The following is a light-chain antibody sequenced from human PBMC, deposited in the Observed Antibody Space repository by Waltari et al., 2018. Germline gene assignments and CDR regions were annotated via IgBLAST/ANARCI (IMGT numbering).Light chain of an antibody. J-gene: IGKJ1*01. CDR2: AAS. CDR1: QTISRY. Sequence: DIQMTQSPSSLSASVGDRVTITCRASQTISRYLKWYQQKPGKAPNLLIYAASSLQSGVPSRFSGSGSGRDFTLIITSLQPEDCATYYCQQSYSFTRTFGQGTKVEIK. V-gene: IGKV1-39*01. CDR3: QQSYSFTRT.